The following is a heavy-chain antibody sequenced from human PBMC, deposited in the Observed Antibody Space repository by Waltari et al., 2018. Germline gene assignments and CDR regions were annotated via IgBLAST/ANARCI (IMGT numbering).Heavy chain of an antibody. V-gene: IGHV1-2*02. D-gene: IGHD3-3*01. J-gene: IGHJ6*03. Sequence: QEQLVQSGAEVRKPGASVKVSCKATGYSFTGYYINGLRRATGQGLEWLGWINPNSAGTDYAQKFQGRVTMTRDTSSHTVYMELSRLTSDDSAVYYCARGGVSYYDFWTGYYPYMDVWGKGTTVTISS. CDR1: GYSFTGYY. CDR3: ARGGVSYYDFWTGYYPYMDV. CDR2: INPNSAGT.